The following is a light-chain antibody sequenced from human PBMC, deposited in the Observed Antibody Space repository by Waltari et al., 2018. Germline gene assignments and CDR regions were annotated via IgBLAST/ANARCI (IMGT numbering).Light chain of an antibody. CDR1: KNLNTF. CDR3: QQYYDYPIN. CDR2: DAS. V-gene: IGKV1-5*01. Sequence: DIQMTQSPSTVSAFLGDRVTITCRASKNLNTFLSWYQQKPGAVPNLLIYDASTLERGVPSRFSGSGSGTHFTLTISGLQPDDFATYYCQQYYDYPINFGQGTRL. J-gene: IGKJ5*01.